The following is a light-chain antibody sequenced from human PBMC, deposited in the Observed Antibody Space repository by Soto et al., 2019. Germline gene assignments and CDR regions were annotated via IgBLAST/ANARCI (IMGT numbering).Light chain of an antibody. CDR3: QHYNDWRWT. Sequence: EIVMTQSPATLSVSPGQRATLSCRASQSVSNKLAWYQQKPGQAPRLLIYGASTRATDIPARFSGSGSATDFTLTISSLQSEDFAVYYCQHYNDWRWTFGQGTKVEIK. CDR1: QSVSNK. J-gene: IGKJ1*01. CDR2: GAS. V-gene: IGKV3-15*01.